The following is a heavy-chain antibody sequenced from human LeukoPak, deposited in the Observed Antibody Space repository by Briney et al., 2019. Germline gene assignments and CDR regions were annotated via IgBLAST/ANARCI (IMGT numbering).Heavy chain of an antibody. Sequence: GASVKVSCKASGYTFTGYYMHWVRQAPGQGLEWMGRINPNSGGTNYAQKFQGRVTMTRDTSISTAYMELSRLGSDDTAVYYCARGMDDYVWGSYRYFDYWGQGTLVTVSS. J-gene: IGHJ4*02. CDR1: GYTFTGYY. D-gene: IGHD3-16*02. CDR3: ARGMDDYVWGSYRYFDY. CDR2: INPNSGGT. V-gene: IGHV1-2*06.